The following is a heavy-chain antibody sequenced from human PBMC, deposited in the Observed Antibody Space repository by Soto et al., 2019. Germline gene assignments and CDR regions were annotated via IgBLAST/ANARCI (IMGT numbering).Heavy chain of an antibody. J-gene: IGHJ4*02. CDR3: ARDSGKWELDY. D-gene: IGHD1-26*01. V-gene: IGHV1-3*01. CDR1: GYTFTSYA. CDR2: INAGNGNT. Sequence: QVQLVQSGAEVKKHGASVKVSCKASGYTFTSYAMHWVRQAPGQRLEWIGWINAGNGNTKYSQKFQGRVTITRDTSASTAYMELGSPRSEDTAVYYCARDSGKWELDYWGQGTLVTVSS.